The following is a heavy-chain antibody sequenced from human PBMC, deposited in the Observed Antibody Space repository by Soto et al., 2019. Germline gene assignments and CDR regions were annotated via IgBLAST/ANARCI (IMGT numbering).Heavy chain of an antibody. CDR3: ARIYFSRNRDYYYYGMDV. CDR2: INHSGST. D-gene: IGHD3-9*01. V-gene: IGHV4-30-2*01. J-gene: IGHJ6*02. CDR1: GGSISSGGYS. Sequence: SETLSLTCAVSGGSISSGGYSWSWIRQPPGKGLEWIGYINHSGSTYYNPSLKSRVTISVDRSKNQFSLKLSSVTAADTAVYYCARIYFSRNRDYYYYGMDVWGQGTTVTVSS.